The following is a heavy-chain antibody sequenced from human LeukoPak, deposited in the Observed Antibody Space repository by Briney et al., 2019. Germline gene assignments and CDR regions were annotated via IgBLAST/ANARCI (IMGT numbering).Heavy chain of an antibody. D-gene: IGHD6-13*01. CDR3: ARRGDSSSWYVY. CDR2: IYPGDSDT. Sequence: GASLKISCKGSGYHFTSYWIGWVRPLPGKGLEWMGIIYPGDSDTRYSPSFQGQVTISADKSISTAYLQWSSLKASDTAMYYCARRGDSSSWYVYWGQGTLVTVSS. J-gene: IGHJ4*02. V-gene: IGHV5-51*01. CDR1: GYHFTSYW.